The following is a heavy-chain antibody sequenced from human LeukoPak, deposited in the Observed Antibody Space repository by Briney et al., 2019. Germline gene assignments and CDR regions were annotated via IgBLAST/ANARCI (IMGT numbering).Heavy chain of an antibody. CDR3: AKQVRTYYYDSSGYEDY. D-gene: IGHD3-22*01. CDR2: ISGSGGST. V-gene: IGHV3-23*01. CDR1: GFTFSSYA. Sequence: GGSLRLSYAGSGFTFSSYAMSWVRQAPGKGLEWVSAISGSGGSTYYADSVKGRFTISRDSSKNTLYLQMSSLRDEDSAVYHCAKQVRTYYYDSSGYEDYWGQGTLVTVSS. J-gene: IGHJ4*02.